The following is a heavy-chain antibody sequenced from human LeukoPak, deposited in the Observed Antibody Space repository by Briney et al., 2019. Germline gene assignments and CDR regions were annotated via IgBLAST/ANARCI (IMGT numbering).Heavy chain of an antibody. CDR1: GGTFSSFA. V-gene: IGHV1-69*13. J-gene: IGHJ4*02. CDR2: IIPIFGTA. CDR3: AXGGVVVVAATPFDY. Sequence: GASVKVSCKASGGTFSSFAISWVRQAPGQGLEWMGGIIPIFGTASYAQKFQGRVTITADESTSTAYMELSSLRSEDTAVYYCAXGGVVVVAATPFDYWGQGTLVTVSS. D-gene: IGHD2-15*01.